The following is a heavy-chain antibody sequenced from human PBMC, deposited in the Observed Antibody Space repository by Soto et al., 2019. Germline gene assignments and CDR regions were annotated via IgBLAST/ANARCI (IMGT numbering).Heavy chain of an antibody. CDR2: INVNSGGT. J-gene: IGHJ4*02. CDR3: ARGDKLSLYPQLDY. V-gene: IGHV1-2*04. D-gene: IGHD3-16*02. CDR1: GYTFTGNY. Sequence: QVQLVQSGAEVKKPGASVKVSCKASGYTFTGNYMHWVRQAPGQGFEWMGWINVNSGGTKYAQKCQGWVTMTRATSISTAYMELSRLRSDDTAVYYCARGDKLSLYPQLDYWGQGTRVTVSS.